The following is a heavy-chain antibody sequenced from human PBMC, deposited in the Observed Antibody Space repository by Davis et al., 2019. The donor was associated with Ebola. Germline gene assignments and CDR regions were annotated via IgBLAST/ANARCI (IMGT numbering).Heavy chain of an antibody. CDR3: ARDYFGFYYYGMDV. CDR2: INSDGSST. Sequence: HTGGSLRLSCAASGFTFSSYWMHWVRQAPGKGLVWVSRINSDGSSTSYADSVKGRFTISRDNAKNSLYLQMNSLRAEDTAVYYCARDYFGFYYYGMDVWGQGTTVTVSS. D-gene: IGHD2/OR15-2a*01. J-gene: IGHJ6*02. V-gene: IGHV3-74*01. CDR1: GFTFSSYW.